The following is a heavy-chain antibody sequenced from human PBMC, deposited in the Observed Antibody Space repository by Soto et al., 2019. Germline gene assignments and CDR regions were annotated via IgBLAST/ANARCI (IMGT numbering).Heavy chain of an antibody. CDR2: FYYSGST. D-gene: IGHD3-22*01. CDR3: SREPTYYYDSSGGGTAFDI. CDR1: GGYISSGGYC. V-gene: IGHV4-31*03. Sequence: SETLSLNCTVSGGYISSGGYCWGWISLHPAEGLELIGYFYYSGSTYYNPSLKSRVTISVDTSKNQFSLKLSSVTSADTFVYYCSREPTYYYDSSGGGTAFDIWGQGTMVT. J-gene: IGHJ3*02.